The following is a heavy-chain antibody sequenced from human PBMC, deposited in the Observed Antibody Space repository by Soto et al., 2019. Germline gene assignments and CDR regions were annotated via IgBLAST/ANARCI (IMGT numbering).Heavy chain of an antibody. CDR1: GFTFSSYA. CDR3: ARLDYSNYVDY. CDR2: IRENGGSK. Sequence: GGSLRLSCAASGFTFSSYAMSWVRQAPGKGLEWVSTIRENGGSKYYADSVKGRFTISRDNAKNTLYLQMNSLRAEDTAVYYCARLDYSNYVDYWGQGTLVTVSS. V-gene: IGHV3-23*01. J-gene: IGHJ4*02. D-gene: IGHD4-4*01.